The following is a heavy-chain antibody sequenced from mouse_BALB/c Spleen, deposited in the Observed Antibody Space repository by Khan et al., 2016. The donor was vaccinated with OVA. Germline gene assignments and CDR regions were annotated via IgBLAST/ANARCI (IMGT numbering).Heavy chain of an antibody. V-gene: IGHV3-2*02. CDR2: ISSTGST. D-gene: IGHD2-12*01. Sequence: VQLKESGPGLVKPSQSLSLTCTVTGYSITSDYAWNWIRQFPGNKLEWMGYISSTGSTSSNPSLKSRISITRDTSKNQFFLQLKSVTTEDTATYYCARSFYYSYGYALDFWGRGTSVTVSA. CDR3: ARSFYYSYGYALDF. CDR1: GYSITSDYA. J-gene: IGHJ4*01.